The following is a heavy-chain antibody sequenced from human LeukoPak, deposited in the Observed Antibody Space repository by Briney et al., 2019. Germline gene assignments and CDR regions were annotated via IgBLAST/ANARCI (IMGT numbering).Heavy chain of an antibody. D-gene: IGHD5-24*01. Sequence: PSETLSLTCAVYGGSFSGYYWSWIRQPPGKGLEWIGEINHSGSTNYNPSLKSRVTISVDTSKNQFSLKLSSVTAADTAVYYCARGLRDGYNSGYWGQGTLVTVPS. CDR1: GGSFSGYY. V-gene: IGHV4-34*01. J-gene: IGHJ4*02. CDR2: INHSGST. CDR3: ARGLRDGYNSGY.